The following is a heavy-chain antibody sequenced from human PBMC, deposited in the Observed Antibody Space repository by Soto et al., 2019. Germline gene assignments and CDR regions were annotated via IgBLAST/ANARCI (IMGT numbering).Heavy chain of an antibody. D-gene: IGHD3-10*01. CDR1: GFTVSSSY. CDR3: ARAVDRPGVIGY. J-gene: IGHJ4*01. CDR2: IYSGGST. Sequence: EVQLVESGGGLIQPGGSLRLSCAPSGFTVSSSYMSWVRQAPGKGLEWVSVIYSGGSTYYADSVKGRFTISRDSSKNTLYLQMYSLRAEDTAVYYCARAVDRPGVIGYWGQGSQVTVSS. V-gene: IGHV3-53*01.